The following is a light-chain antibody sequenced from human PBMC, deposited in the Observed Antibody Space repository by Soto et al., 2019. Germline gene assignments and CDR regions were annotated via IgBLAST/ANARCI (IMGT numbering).Light chain of an antibody. CDR3: QQFTNYPLT. Sequence: AIQLTQSPSSLSASVGDRVTITCRASQGISSALVWYQQKPGKAPNLLIYDASTLESGVPSRFSGSGYGTDFTLTISSLQPEDFATYYCQQFTNYPLTFGGGTKVEIK. J-gene: IGKJ4*01. V-gene: IGKV1D-13*01. CDR2: DAS. CDR1: QGISSA.